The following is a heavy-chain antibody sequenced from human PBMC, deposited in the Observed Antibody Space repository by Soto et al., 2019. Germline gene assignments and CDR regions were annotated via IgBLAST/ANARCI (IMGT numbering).Heavy chain of an antibody. Sequence: QVQLVQSGAEVKKPGASVKVSCKASGYTFTSYAMHWARQAPGQRLEWMGWINAGDGNTKYSQKFQGRVTITRDTSASTAYMELSSLRSEDTAVYYCARVGGGDTGYDILTGFREYYFDYWGQGTLVTVSS. CDR2: INAGDGNT. D-gene: IGHD3-9*01. CDR1: GYTFTSYA. J-gene: IGHJ4*02. V-gene: IGHV1-3*01. CDR3: ARVGGGDTGYDILTGFREYYFDY.